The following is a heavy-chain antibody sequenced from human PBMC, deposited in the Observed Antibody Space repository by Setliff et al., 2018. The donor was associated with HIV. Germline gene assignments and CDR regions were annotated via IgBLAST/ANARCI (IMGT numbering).Heavy chain of an antibody. Sequence: TSETLSLTCTVSGVSIGNYYWSWIRQPPGKGLEWIGYMYYSGNTNYNPSLKSRVTISVDTSESQFSLKLNSVTAADTAVYYCARDQSDWFYWGQGTLVTVSS. CDR3: ARDQSDWFY. D-gene: IGHD3-3*01. V-gene: IGHV4-59*01. J-gene: IGHJ4*02. CDR2: MYYSGNT. CDR1: GVSIGNYY.